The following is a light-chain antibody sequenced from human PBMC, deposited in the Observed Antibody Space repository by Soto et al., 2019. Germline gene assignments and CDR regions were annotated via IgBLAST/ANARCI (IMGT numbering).Light chain of an antibody. J-gene: IGLJ1*01. CDR1: SSDVGGYNY. CDR2: EVS. CDR3: SSFAGSNNFRV. Sequence: QSVLTQPASVSGSPGQSITISCTGTSSDVGGYNYVSWYQQHPGKAPKLMIYEVSNRPSGVSNRFSGSKSGNTASLTISGLQAEDEADYYCSSFAGSNNFRVFGTGTKLTVL. V-gene: IGLV2-14*01.